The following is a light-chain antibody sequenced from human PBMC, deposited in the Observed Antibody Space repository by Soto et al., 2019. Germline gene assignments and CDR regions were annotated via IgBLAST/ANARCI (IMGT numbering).Light chain of an antibody. Sequence: DSTTTPSGCTLSASVVDTVNVTFRASQSIGRWLAWYQRKPGKAPKLLIFDASTLENGVPARFSGSRSGPEFSLTISSLQPDDFATYYCQQYYSYWTFGQGTKVDTK. CDR3: QQYYSYWT. J-gene: IGKJ1*01. V-gene: IGKV1-5*01. CDR2: DAS. CDR1: QSIGRW.